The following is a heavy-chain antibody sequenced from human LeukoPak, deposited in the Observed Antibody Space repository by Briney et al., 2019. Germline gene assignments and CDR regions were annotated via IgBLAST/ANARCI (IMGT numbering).Heavy chain of an antibody. D-gene: IGHD3-3*01. Sequence: PWGSLTLTCTGSGFTFNYYGFNWVRQAPGKGLEWISHISTSGSTIIYAPPVKSRVSISIDNAKNSVFLQMNSLRAEDTAIYYCAGEDNYDCCYFDDWGQGILVTVSS. CDR1: GFTFNYYG. V-gene: IGHV3-48*03. CDR2: ISTSGSTI. J-gene: IGHJ4*02. CDR3: AGEDNYDCCYFDD.